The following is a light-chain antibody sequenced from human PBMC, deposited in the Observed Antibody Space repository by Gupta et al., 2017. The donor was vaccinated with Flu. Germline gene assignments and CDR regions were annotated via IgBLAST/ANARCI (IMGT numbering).Light chain of an antibody. J-gene: IGLJ2*01. V-gene: IGLV2-14*03. Sequence: ITISCTEISTAVGSCNYVSWYQQHPGTDPNLMIYDVTVRPSGIANRFSCSKSSNTASLTTSRLQAEDEADYYCSSYTSSSTLVVFGGGTKVTVL. CDR3: SSYTSSSTLVV. CDR1: STAVGSCNY. CDR2: DVT.